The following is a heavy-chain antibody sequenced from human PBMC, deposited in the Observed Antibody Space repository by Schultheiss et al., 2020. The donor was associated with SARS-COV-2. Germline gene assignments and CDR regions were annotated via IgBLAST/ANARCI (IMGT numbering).Heavy chain of an antibody. CDR2: IYYSGST. V-gene: IGHV4-59*01. CDR3: ARDLPYYDFWSGYYTAFPRGMDV. Sequence: SETLSLTCTVSGGSISSYYWSWIRQPPGKGLEWIGYIYYSGSTNYNPSLKSRVTISVDTSKNQFSLKLSSVTAADTAVYYCARDLPYYDFWSGYYTAFPRGMDVWGQGTTVTVSS. D-gene: IGHD3-3*01. J-gene: IGHJ6*02. CDR1: GGSISSYY.